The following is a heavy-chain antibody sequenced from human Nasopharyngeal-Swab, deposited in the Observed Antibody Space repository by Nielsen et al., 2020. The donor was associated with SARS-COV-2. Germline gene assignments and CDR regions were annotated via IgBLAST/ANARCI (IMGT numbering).Heavy chain of an antibody. Sequence: GESLKISCAASGFTFSSYAMSWVRQAPGKGLEWVSAISGSGGSTYYVDSVKGRFTISRDNSKNTLYLQMNSLRAEDTAVYYCAKLHHYYGESDYWGQGTLVTVSS. J-gene: IGHJ4*02. CDR3: AKLHHYYGESDY. CDR2: ISGSGGST. D-gene: IGHD4-17*01. V-gene: IGHV3-23*01. CDR1: GFTFSSYA.